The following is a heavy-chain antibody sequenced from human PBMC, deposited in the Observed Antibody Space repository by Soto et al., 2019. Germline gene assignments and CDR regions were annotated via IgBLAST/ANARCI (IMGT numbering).Heavy chain of an antibody. V-gene: IGHV4-34*01. D-gene: IGHD3-22*01. CDR3: ASAYYYDSSGYYYGY. CDR1: GGSFSGYY. J-gene: IGHJ4*02. Sequence: QVQLQQWGAGLLKPSETLSLTCAVYGGSFSGYYWSWIRQPPGKGLEWIGEINHSGSTNYNPSLMRRVTISVDTSKNQFSLKLSSLTAADTAVYYCASAYYYDSSGYYYGYWGQGTLVTVSS. CDR2: INHSGST.